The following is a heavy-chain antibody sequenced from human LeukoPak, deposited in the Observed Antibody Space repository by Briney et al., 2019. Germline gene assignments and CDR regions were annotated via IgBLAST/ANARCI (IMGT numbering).Heavy chain of an antibody. V-gene: IGHV1-69*05. CDR2: IIPIFGTA. D-gene: IGHD4-17*01. J-gene: IGHJ5*02. CDR1: GGTFSSYA. Sequence: SVKVSCKASGGTFSSYAISWVRQAPGQGLEWMGGIIPIFGTANYAQKFQGRVTITTDESTSTAYMELSSLRSEDTAVYYCATVLYNWFDPWGQGTLVTVSS. CDR3: ATVLYNWFDP.